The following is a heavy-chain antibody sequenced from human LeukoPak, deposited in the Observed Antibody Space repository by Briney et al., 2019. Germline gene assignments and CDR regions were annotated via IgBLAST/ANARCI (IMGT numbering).Heavy chain of an antibody. Sequence: PGGSLRLSCAASGFAFSSNWMHWVRQAPGKGLVWVSHINTDARTTAYADFVKGRFTISRDNAKNTLYLQMNSLRAEDTAVYYCARVGDDYVWGSYRSPDDYWGQGTLVTVSS. J-gene: IGHJ4*02. CDR2: INTDARTT. CDR3: ARVGDDYVWGSYRSPDDY. CDR1: GFAFSSNW. V-gene: IGHV3-74*01. D-gene: IGHD3-16*02.